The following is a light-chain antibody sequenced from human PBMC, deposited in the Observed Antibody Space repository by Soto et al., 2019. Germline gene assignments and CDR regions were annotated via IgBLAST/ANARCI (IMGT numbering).Light chain of an antibody. CDR1: SSDVGGYNY. CDR3: SSYTSSNTWV. CDR2: EVS. V-gene: IGLV2-14*01. J-gene: IGLJ3*02. Sequence: QLVLTQPASVSGSPGQSITISCTGTSSDVGGYNYVSWYQQHPGKVPRLMIYEVSNRPSGLSNRFSGSKSDNTASLTISGLQAEDEADYYCSSYTSSNTWVFGGGTKLTVL.